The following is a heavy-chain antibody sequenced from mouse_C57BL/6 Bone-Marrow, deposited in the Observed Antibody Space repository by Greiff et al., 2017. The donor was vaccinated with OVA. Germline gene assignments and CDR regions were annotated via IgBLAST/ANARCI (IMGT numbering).Heavy chain of an antibody. CDR1: GFTFSSYA. V-gene: IGHV5-9-1*02. J-gene: IGHJ2*01. Sequence: EVQRVESGEGLVKPGGSLKLSCAASGFTFSSYAMSWVRQTPEKRLEWVAYISSGGDYIYYADTVKGRFTISRDNARNTLYLQMSSLKSEDTAMYYCTRDYYGSSVFDYWGQGTTLTVSS. D-gene: IGHD1-1*01. CDR2: ISSGGDYI. CDR3: TRDYYGSSVFDY.